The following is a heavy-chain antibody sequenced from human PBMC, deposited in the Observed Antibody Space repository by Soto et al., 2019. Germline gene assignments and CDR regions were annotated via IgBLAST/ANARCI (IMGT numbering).Heavy chain of an antibody. CDR3: VKDHGLALADTWASGQCY. D-gene: IGHD6-19*01. CDR1: ELTFSNCA. Sequence: EVQLLESGGGLVQPGGSLRLSCAVSELTFSNCAMSWVRQTPGEGLEWISGISASGAATYYADSVRGRFTISRDNSRNSLFLQLSSLRADDTAIYYCVKDHGLALADTWASGQCYWGQGTLVTVSS. J-gene: IGHJ4*02. V-gene: IGHV3-23*01. CDR2: ISASGAAT.